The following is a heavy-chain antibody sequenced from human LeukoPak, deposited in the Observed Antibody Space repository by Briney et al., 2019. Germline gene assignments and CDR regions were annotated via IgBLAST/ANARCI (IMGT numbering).Heavy chain of an antibody. CDR3: AKDGLSGRFPKY. D-gene: IGHD3-3*01. Sequence: GGSLRLSCAASGFTFSSYGMHWVRQAPGKGLEWVAVISYDGSNKYYADSVKGRFTISRDNSKNTLYLQMNSLRAEDTAVYYCAKDGLSGRFPKYWGQGTLVTVSS. J-gene: IGHJ4*02. V-gene: IGHV3-30*18. CDR2: ISYDGSNK. CDR1: GFTFSSYG.